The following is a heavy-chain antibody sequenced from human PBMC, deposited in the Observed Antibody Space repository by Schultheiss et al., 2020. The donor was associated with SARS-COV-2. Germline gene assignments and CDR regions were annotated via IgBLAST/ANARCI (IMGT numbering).Heavy chain of an antibody. CDR3: ARGRSGYDPFEY. D-gene: IGHD5-12*01. CDR1: GGSISSYY. J-gene: IGHJ4*02. CDR2: ISDSGST. Sequence: SETLSLTCTVSGGSISSYYWSWIRQPPGKGLEWIGYISDSGSTNYRSSLKSRVTISVDTSKNQFSLKLTSVTAADTAVYYCARGRSGYDPFEYWGLGALVTVSS. V-gene: IGHV4-59*01.